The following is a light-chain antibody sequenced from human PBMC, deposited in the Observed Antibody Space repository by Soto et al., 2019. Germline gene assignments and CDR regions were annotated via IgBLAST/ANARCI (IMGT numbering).Light chain of an antibody. CDR1: SSNIGAIYE. Sequence: QSVLTQPPSVSGAPGQTVTISCTGSSSNIGAIYEVYWYQHIPGAAPKPLINTYTNRPSGVPGRFSGSKSGTSASLVITGLQAEDEADYYCQSYDSRLGGVVFGGGTKLTVL. CDR2: TYT. V-gene: IGLV1-40*01. CDR3: QSYDSRLGGVV. J-gene: IGLJ2*01.